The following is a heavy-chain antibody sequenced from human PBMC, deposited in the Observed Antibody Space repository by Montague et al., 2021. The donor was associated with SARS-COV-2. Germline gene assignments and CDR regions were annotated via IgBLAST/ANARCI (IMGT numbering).Heavy chain of an antibody. J-gene: IGHJ3*01. D-gene: IGHD2-2*01. CDR2: IYYTETTYYNPAPKSGTT. Sequence: SETLSLTCTFYGGSFSRTRYYWSWIRQPPGKGLEWIGSIYYTETTYYNPAPKSGTTFYSPSLKSRVSISVDTSKNQFTLKLTSVTAADTAMYYCAKEREVVRAARTLVVFDLWGQGTMVTVSS. V-gene: IGHV4-39*06. CDR3: AKEREVVRAARTLVVFDL. CDR1: GGSFSRTRYY.